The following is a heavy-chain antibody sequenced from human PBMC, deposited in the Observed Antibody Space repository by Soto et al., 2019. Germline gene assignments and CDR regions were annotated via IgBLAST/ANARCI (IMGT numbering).Heavy chain of an antibody. CDR3: ARANWYSEY. CDR1: GGSINNHY. D-gene: IGHD7-27*01. V-gene: IGHV4-59*11. J-gene: IGHJ4*02. CDR2: VYYNGIT. Sequence: SETLSLTCTVSGGSINNHYWSWIRQPPGKGLEWLGYVYYNGITNYNPSLKSRVTMSVDTSKNQVSLNLTSLTAADTATYYCARANWYSEYWGKGIPGTVAS.